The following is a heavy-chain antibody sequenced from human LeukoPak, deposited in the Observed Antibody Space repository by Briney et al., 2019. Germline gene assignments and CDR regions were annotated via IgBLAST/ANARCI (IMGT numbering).Heavy chain of an antibody. CDR1: GGSISSYY. V-gene: IGHV4-59*08. D-gene: IGHD6-13*01. CDR3: ARHVRAAAGTGLAY. Sequence: SETLSLTCTVSGGSISSYYWSWIRQPPGKGLEWIGCIHYSGGTNYNPSLKGRVTISVDTSKNQFSLKLSSVTAADTAVYYCARHVRAAAGTGLAYWGQGTLVTVSS. J-gene: IGHJ4*02. CDR2: IHYSGGT.